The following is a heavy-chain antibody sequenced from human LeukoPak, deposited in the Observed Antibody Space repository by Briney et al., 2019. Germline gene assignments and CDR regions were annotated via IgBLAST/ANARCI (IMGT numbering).Heavy chain of an antibody. J-gene: IGHJ4*02. Sequence: SETLSLTCTVSGGSVTSGTYFLNWNRQAPGKGLEWIGYIDYNGRTNYNPSLKSRVTISVGTSKNQFSLKVNSVTATDTAVYYCARGSGWLTDHWGQGTLVTVSS. CDR3: ARGSGWLTDH. CDR2: IDYNGRT. CDR1: GGSVTSGTYF. D-gene: IGHD6-19*01. V-gene: IGHV4-61*01.